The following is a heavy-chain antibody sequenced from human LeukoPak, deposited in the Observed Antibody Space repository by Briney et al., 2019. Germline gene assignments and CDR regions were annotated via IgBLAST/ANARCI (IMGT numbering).Heavy chain of an antibody. CDR3: ARRAPQLVPLEYYYYYMDV. Sequence: EASAKVSCKASGYTFTSYGISWVRQAPGQGLEWMGWISAYNGNTNYAQKLQGRVTMTTDTSTSTAYMELRSLRSDDTAVYYCARRAPQLVPLEYYYYYMDVWGKGTTVTVSS. D-gene: IGHD6-13*01. V-gene: IGHV1-18*01. CDR1: GYTFTSYG. J-gene: IGHJ6*03. CDR2: ISAYNGNT.